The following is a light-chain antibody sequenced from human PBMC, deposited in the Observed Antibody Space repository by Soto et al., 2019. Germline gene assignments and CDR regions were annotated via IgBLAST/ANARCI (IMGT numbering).Light chain of an antibody. V-gene: IGKV3-20*01. Sequence: EIVLTQSPGTLSLSPGERATLSCRASQTVDTNYLAWYQQIPGQAPRLLIYGASTRATGIPDRFSGSGSGTDFTLTISRLDPEDSAVYYCQQYGGSPWTFGQGTKVDIK. J-gene: IGKJ1*01. CDR1: QTVDTNY. CDR2: GAS. CDR3: QQYGGSPWT.